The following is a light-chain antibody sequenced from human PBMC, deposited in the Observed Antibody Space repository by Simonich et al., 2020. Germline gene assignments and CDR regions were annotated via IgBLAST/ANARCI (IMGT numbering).Light chain of an antibody. Sequence: EIVMTQSPATLSVSPGKRATLSCRASQSVSSNLAWNQQKPGQAPRLLIYGASTRATGIPARFSGSGSGTEFTLTISSLQSEDFAVYYCQQYNNWPRTFGQGTKVEIK. J-gene: IGKJ1*01. CDR2: GAS. CDR3: QQYNNWPRT. CDR1: QSVSSN. V-gene: IGKV3-15*01.